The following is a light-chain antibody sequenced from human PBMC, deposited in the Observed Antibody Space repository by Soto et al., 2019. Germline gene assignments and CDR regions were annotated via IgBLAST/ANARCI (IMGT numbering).Light chain of an antibody. V-gene: IGLV2-11*01. J-gene: IGLJ3*02. CDR2: EVS. CDR3: CSYAGSFTWL. Sequence: QSALTQPRSVSGSPGQSVTISCTGTSSDVGNYNYVSWYQQYPGKAPKLMIYEVSKRPSGVPDRFSGSKSGNTASLTISGLQTEDEADYYCCSYAGSFTWLFGGGTKPPS. CDR1: SSDVGNYNY.